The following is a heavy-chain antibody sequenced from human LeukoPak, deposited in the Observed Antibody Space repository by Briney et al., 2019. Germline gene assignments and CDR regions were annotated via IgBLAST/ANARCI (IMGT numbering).Heavy chain of an antibody. CDR2: INQSGSK. D-gene: IGHD2-2*01. CDR1: GGSFSGYY. V-gene: IGHV4-34*01. CDR3: ARSVVPAALSWFDP. Sequence: SETLSLTCALYGGSFSGYYWSWVRQPPGKGLEGIGEINQSGSKKYNPAPRKRGTISVDTHKNQFSLELSSGTGADTAVYYCARSVVPAALSWFDPWGEGTLLTVS. J-gene: IGHJ5*02.